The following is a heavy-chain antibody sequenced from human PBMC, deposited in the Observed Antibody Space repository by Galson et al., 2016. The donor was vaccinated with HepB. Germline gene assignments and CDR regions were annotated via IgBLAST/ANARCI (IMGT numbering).Heavy chain of an antibody. V-gene: IGHV1-18*04. Sequence: SVKVSCKASGYTFSSYGISWVRQAPGQGLEWMGWISVYNGNTNYAQKVQDRVTMTTDTSTSTAYMELRSLRSDDTAFYYCARDLGEDYYFDYWGQGTLVTVSS. CDR1: GYTFSSYG. CDR3: ARDLGEDYYFDY. D-gene: IGHD3-16*01. CDR2: ISVYNGNT. J-gene: IGHJ4*02.